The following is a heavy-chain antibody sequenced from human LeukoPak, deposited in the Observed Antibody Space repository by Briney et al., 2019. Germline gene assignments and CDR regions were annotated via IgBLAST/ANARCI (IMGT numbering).Heavy chain of an antibody. Sequence: GGSLRLSCAASGFTFSSYWMSWVRQASGKGLEWVANIKPDGSEKYYVYSVKGRFTISRDNAKNSLYLQMNSLRAEDTAVYYCLGNWFDPWGQGTLVTVSS. J-gene: IGHJ5*02. V-gene: IGHV3-7*01. CDR2: IKPDGSEK. CDR3: LGNWFDP. CDR1: GFTFSSYW.